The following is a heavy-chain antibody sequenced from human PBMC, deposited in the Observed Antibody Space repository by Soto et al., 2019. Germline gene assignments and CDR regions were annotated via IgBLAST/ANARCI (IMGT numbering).Heavy chain of an antibody. V-gene: IGHV4-59*08. D-gene: IGHD3-10*01. CDR2: ISKTGYT. J-gene: IGHJ6*02. Sequence: QAQLQASGPGLVKPSETLSLTCTVSSVSISSITNHYCSWIRQPPGKGLEWVGYISKTGYTSYNPSLKSRVTLSVDTSKNQFSLKLTSVTAADTALYYCATQGFGTLHGLVDVWGQGTTVTVSS. CDR1: SVSISSITNHY. CDR3: ATQGFGTLHGLVDV.